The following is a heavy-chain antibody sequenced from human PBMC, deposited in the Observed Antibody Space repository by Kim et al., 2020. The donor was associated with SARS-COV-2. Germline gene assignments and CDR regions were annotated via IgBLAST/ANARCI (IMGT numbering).Heavy chain of an antibody. J-gene: IGHJ2*01. CDR2: INHSGST. Sequence: SETLSLTCAVYGGSFSGYYWSWIRQPPGKGLEWIGEINHSGSTNYNPPLKSRVTISVDTSKNQFSLKLSSVTAADTAVYYCAESYSSGWYFDLWGRGTLVTVSS. CDR1: GGSFSGYY. V-gene: IGHV4-34*01. CDR3: AESYSSGWYFDL. D-gene: IGHD6-19*01.